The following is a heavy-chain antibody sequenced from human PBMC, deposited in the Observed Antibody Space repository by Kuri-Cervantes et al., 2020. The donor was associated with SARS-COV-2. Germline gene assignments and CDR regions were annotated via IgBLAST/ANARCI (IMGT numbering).Heavy chain of an antibody. V-gene: IGHV4-31*03. Sequence: SETLSLTCTVSGGSISSGGYYWSWIRQHPGKGLEWIGCIYYSGSTYYNPSLKGRVTISVDTSKNQFSLKLSSVTAADTAVYYCARGNELWGNHFDYWGQGTLVTVSS. J-gene: IGHJ4*02. CDR2: IYYSGST. CDR1: GGSISSGGYY. D-gene: IGHD5-18*01. CDR3: ARGNELWGNHFDY.